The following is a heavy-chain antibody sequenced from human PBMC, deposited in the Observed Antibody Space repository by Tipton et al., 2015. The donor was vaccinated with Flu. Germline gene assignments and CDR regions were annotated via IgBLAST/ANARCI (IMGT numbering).Heavy chain of an antibody. V-gene: IGHV3-74*01. J-gene: IGHJ4*02. Sequence: LSLTCTVSGGSISGYYWMHWVRQAPGKGLVWVSRVNGDGSSTSYADSVKGRFTISRDNAKNTLYLQMNSLRAEDTAVYYCGTVFEYWGQGTLVTVSS. CDR2: VNGDGSST. D-gene: IGHD3/OR15-3a*01. CDR3: GTVFEY. CDR1: GGSISGYYW.